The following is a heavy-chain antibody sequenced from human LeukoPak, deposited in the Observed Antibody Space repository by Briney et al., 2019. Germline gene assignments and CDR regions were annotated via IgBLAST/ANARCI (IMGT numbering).Heavy chain of an antibody. V-gene: IGHV4-39*01. Sequence: SETLSLTCSVSGGSISRSSYYWTWIRQSPGRGLEWIGNTYYSGSTLYNPSLKSRVTISVDTSKNQFSLRLTSVTAADTAVYYGASPRGDLWSGYDYWGQGVLVTVSP. CDR1: GGSISRSSYY. CDR3: ASPRGDLWSGYDY. CDR2: TYYSGST. D-gene: IGHD3-3*01. J-gene: IGHJ4*02.